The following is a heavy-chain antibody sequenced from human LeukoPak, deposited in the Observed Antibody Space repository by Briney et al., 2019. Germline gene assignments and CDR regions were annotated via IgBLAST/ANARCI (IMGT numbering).Heavy chain of an antibody. CDR1: GYTLTELS. D-gene: IGHD3-10*01. Sequence: ASVKVSCKVSGYTLTELSMHWVRQAPGKGLEWMGGFDPEDGETIYAQKFQGRVTMTEDTSTDTAYMELSSLRSEDTAVYYCATFSYGSGSIEGFDYWGQGTLVTVSS. J-gene: IGHJ4*02. CDR3: ATFSYGSGSIEGFDY. V-gene: IGHV1-24*01. CDR2: FDPEDGET.